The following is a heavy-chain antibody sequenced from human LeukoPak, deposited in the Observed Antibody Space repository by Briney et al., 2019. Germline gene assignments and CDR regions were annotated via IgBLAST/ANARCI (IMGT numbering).Heavy chain of an antibody. Sequence: GGSLRLSCAASGFSFSSCGMHWVRQAPGKGLEWVAFISFDGSNKYSADSVKGRFTISRDNFKNTLFLQMNTLRAEDTAIYYCVKSVSTGLGVIDFWGQGTLVTVSS. CDR3: VKSVSTGLGVIDF. CDR1: GFSFSSCG. V-gene: IGHV3-30*18. D-gene: IGHD3-9*01. J-gene: IGHJ4*02. CDR2: ISFDGSNK.